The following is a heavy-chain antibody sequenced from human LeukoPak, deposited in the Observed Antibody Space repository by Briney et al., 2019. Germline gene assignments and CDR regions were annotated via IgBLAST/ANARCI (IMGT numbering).Heavy chain of an antibody. Sequence: GGSLRLSCAASGFTVSSNYMSWVRQAPGKGLEWVSVIYSGGSTYYADSGRGRFTISRDNSKNTLYLQMNSLRAEDTAVYYCAKTDCTSSSCYTIDYWGQGTLVTVSS. CDR3: AKTDCTSSSCYTIDY. V-gene: IGHV3-53*01. CDR2: IYSGGST. J-gene: IGHJ4*02. CDR1: GFTVSSNY. D-gene: IGHD2-2*02.